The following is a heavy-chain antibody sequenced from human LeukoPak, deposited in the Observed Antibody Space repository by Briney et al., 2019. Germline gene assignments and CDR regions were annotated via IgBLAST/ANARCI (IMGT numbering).Heavy chain of an antibody. CDR2: ISQSGDST. J-gene: IGHJ4*02. V-gene: IGHV3-23*01. Sequence: GGSLRLSCAASGFPFSTSAMSWLRQPPGKGLEWVAGISQSGDSTYYVDSVKGRFTISIDNSKSTLYLHMNSLRAEDTAIYYCAKQRSEVPVAASNYWGQGTLVTVSS. CDR1: GFPFSTSA. D-gene: IGHD2-2*01. CDR3: AKQRSEVPVAASNY.